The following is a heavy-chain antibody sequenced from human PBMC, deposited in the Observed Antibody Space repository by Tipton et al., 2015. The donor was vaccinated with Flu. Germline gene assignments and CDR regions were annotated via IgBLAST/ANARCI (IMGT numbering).Heavy chain of an antibody. V-gene: IGHV3-30-3*01. CDR2: TSYDGNKY. J-gene: IGHJ4*02. Sequence: SLRLSCAASGFTFNLYAIHWVRQAPGKGLEWVAITSYDGNKYAFADSVKGRFTISRDNSKNTVYLQMNSLRVEDTAVYYCARTYYDTLTDYHTRGLDFWGQGTLVTVSS. CDR1: GFTFNLYA. CDR3: ARTYYDTLTDYHTRGLDF. D-gene: IGHD3-9*01.